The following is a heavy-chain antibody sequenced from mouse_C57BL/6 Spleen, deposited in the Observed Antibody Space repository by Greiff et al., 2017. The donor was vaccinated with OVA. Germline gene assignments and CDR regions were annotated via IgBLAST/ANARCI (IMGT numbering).Heavy chain of an antibody. CDR3: ARGGGPSYAMGY. V-gene: IGHV1-80*01. CDR2: IYPGDGDT. Sequence: VKLQQSGAELVKPGASVKISCKASGYAFSSYWMNWVQQRPGKGLEWIGQIYPGDGDTNYNGKFKGKVTLTADKSSSTAYMQLSSLTSEDSAVYFCARGGGPSYAMGYWDQGASGTVSS. J-gene: IGHJ4*01. CDR1: GYAFSSYW.